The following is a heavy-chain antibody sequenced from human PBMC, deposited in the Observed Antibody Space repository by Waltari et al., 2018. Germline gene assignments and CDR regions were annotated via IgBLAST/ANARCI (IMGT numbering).Heavy chain of an antibody. CDR3: AKDRDTAMGGYYFDY. Sequence: QVQLVQSGAEVKKPGSSVKVSCKASGGTFSSYAISWVRQAPGQGLEWMGGIIPIVGTANDAQKFQGRVTITADESTSTAYMELSSLRSEDTAVYYCAKDRDTAMGGYYFDYWGQGTLVTVSS. D-gene: IGHD5-18*01. CDR2: IIPIVGTA. J-gene: IGHJ4*02. V-gene: IGHV1-69*13. CDR1: GGTFSSYA.